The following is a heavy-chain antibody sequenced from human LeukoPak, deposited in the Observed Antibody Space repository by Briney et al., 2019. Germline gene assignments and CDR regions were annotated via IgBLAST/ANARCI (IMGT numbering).Heavy chain of an antibody. CDR1: GYTFTSYG. Sequence: ASVKVSCKASGYTFTSYGISWVRQAPGQGLEWMGWISAYNGNTNYAQKFQGRVTMTRDTSISTAYMELSRLRSDDTAVYYCARDPRDGYNMNYFDYWGQGTLVTVSS. J-gene: IGHJ4*02. CDR3: ARDPRDGYNMNYFDY. V-gene: IGHV1-18*01. D-gene: IGHD5-24*01. CDR2: ISAYNGNT.